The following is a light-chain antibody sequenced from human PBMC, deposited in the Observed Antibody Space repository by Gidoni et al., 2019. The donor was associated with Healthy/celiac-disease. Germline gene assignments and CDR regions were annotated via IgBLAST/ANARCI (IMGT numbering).Light chain of an antibody. CDR1: QSVSSSY. J-gene: IGKJ2*01. CDR2: GAS. CDR3: QQYGSSPLT. Sequence: EIVLTQSPGTLSLSPGERATLSCRASQSVSSSYLAWYQQKPGQAPRLRIYGASSRATGIPDRFSGSGSGTDFTLTISRLEPEDFAVYYCQQYGSSPLTFGQGTKLEIK. V-gene: IGKV3-20*01.